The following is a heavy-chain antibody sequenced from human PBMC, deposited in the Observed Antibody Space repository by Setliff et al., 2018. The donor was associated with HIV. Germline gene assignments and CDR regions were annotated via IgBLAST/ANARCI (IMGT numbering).Heavy chain of an antibody. V-gene: IGHV4-4*07. J-gene: IGHJ3*01. Sequence: PSETLSLTCTVSGGSISNYYWNWIRQPAGKGLEWIGRIYTSGRTNYNPSLMSRATMSADTSKNQFSLELRSVTVADTAVYFCAREDASGNHAFDFWGQGKMVTVSS. CDR2: IYTSGRT. CDR3: AREDASGNHAFDF. D-gene: IGHD2-2*01. CDR1: GGSISNYY.